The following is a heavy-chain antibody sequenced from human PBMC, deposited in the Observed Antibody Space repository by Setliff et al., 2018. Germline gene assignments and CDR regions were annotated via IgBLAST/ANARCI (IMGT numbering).Heavy chain of an antibody. CDR3: ARIGPSNWGRRGYKWLDP. D-gene: IGHD7-27*01. Sequence: SVKVSCKASGDTFSIYALSWVRQAPGQGLEWVGGIIPLLETAKYAPKFQDRVTITADKSTSTGYMELSSLRSEDTAMYYCARIGPSNWGRRGYKWLDPWGQGTLVTVSS. V-gene: IGHV1-69*06. J-gene: IGHJ5*02. CDR1: GDTFSIYA. CDR2: IIPLLETA.